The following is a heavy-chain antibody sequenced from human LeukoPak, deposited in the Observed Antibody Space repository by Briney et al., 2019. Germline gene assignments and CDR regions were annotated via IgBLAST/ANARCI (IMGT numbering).Heavy chain of an antibody. D-gene: IGHD3-10*01. CDR3: ARHRSSDRISMVQGVRTDFDY. Sequence: GSLRLSCAASGFSFSDYNMNWVRQPPGKGLEWIGSVYYTGTTYYNPSLKSRVTISIDTSKNQFSLKLTSVTAADTAVFYCARHRSSDRISMVQGVRTDFDYWGQGTLVTVSS. CDR1: GFSFSDYN. CDR2: VYYTGTT. V-gene: IGHV4-39*01. J-gene: IGHJ4*02.